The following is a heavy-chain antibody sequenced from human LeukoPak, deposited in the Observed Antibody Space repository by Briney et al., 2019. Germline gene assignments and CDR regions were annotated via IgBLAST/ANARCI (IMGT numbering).Heavy chain of an antibody. V-gene: IGHV3-23*01. CDR1: GFTFSSYA. CDR3: AKQLYRGWYGEH. Sequence: GGSLRLSCAASGFTFSSYAMSWVRQAPGKGLEWVSAISGSGGSTYYADSVKGRFTISRDNSKNTLYLQMKSLRAEDTAVYYCAKQLYRGWYGEHWGQGTLVTVSS. D-gene: IGHD6-19*01. J-gene: IGHJ1*01. CDR2: ISGSGGST.